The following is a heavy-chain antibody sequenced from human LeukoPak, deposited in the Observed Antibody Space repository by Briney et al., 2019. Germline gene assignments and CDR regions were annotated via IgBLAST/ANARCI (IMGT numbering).Heavy chain of an antibody. D-gene: IGHD5-12*01. CDR1: TGSFTAFY. V-gene: IGHV4-34*01. Sequence: PSENLSRTSAVDTGSFTAFYWGWIRPPQGIGWEWVGETLLGGTTNYNTSLKSRVTISVDTSKNQFTLKLSSVAAADTAVYYCARGRTRGYINPILYYFDYLGQGTLVTVSS. J-gene: IGHJ4*02. CDR3: ARGRTRGYINPILYYFDY. CDR2: TLLGGTT.